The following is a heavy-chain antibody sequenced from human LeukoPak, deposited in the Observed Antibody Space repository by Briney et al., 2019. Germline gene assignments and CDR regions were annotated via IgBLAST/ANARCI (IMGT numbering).Heavy chain of an antibody. D-gene: IGHD4-11*01. CDR3: AKDAERGFDYSNSLEY. Sequence: PGWSLSLSFPAAGFIFSHYAMHWVGQAPGKGLDGVAVICYGGTNQTYAASVKGRFTISRDDSDKTVYLQMDSLRPEDTGVYYCAKDAERGFDYSNSLEYWGQGTPVTVST. CDR1: GFIFSHYA. V-gene: IGHV3-30-3*02. J-gene: IGHJ4*02. CDR2: ICYGGTNQ.